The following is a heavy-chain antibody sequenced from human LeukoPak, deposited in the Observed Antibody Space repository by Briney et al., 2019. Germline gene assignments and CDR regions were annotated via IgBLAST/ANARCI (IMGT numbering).Heavy chain of an antibody. CDR1: GYTFTDYY. CDR3: ARDRQGLTAGANNWFDP. V-gene: IGHV1-2*02. CDR2: INPNSGDT. D-gene: IGHD6-13*01. Sequence: GASVTVSCKASGYTFTDYYMHWVRQAPGQGLEWMGWINPNSGDTNYAQKFQGRVTMTRDKSITTAYMELRTLRSDDTAVYYCARDRQGLTAGANNWFDPWGQGTLVTVSS. J-gene: IGHJ5*02.